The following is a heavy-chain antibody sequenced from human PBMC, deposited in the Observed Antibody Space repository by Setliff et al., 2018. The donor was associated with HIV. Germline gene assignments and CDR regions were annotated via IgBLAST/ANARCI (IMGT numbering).Heavy chain of an antibody. CDR1: GYSISTGYY. V-gene: IGHV4-38-2*01. CDR2: IYHRGST. D-gene: IGHD3-10*01. Sequence: SETLSLTCAVSGYSISTGYYFGWVRQPPGKGLEGIGGIYHRGSTYYNPSLTSRVTISVATSKNQFSLKLSSVTAADPAVYYCSRQPFAGALYYSYLYVSSNGTTFTVSS. J-gene: IGHJ6*03. CDR3: SRQPFAGALYYSYLYV.